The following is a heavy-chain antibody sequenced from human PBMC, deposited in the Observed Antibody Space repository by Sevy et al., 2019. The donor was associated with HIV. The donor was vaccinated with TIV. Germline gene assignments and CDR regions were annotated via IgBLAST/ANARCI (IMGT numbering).Heavy chain of an antibody. D-gene: IGHD3-10*01. Sequence: GGSLRLSCEASGFTFSDHGMNWVRQAPGKGLEWVALISFDGSVKYYADSVKGRFTISRDNSKNTLYLQTTGLRVEDTAVYYCAIEYSGGDYGMDVWGQGTTVTVSS. CDR1: GFTFSDHG. CDR3: AIEYSGGDYGMDV. V-gene: IGHV3-30*03. J-gene: IGHJ6*02. CDR2: ISFDGSVK.